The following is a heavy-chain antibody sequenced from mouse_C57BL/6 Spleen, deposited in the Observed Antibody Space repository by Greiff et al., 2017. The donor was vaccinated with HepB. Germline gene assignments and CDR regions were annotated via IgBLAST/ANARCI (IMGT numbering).Heavy chain of an antibody. D-gene: IGHD2-1*01. V-gene: IGHV1-85*01. CDR1: GYTFTSYD. CDR3: ARWENYGNYNYYAMDY. Sequence: VKLMESGPELVKPGASVKLSCKASGYTFTSYDINWVKQRPGQGLEWIGWIYPRDGSTKYNEKFKGKATLTVGTSSSTAYMELHSLTSEDSAVYFCARWENYGNYNYYAMDYWGQGTSVTVSS. CDR2: IYPRDGST. J-gene: IGHJ4*01.